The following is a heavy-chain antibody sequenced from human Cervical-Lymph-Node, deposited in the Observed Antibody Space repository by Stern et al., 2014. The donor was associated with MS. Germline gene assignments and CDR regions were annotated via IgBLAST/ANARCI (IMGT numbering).Heavy chain of an antibody. Sequence: EVQLVQSGAEVKKPGESLKISCKGSGYSFTSYWIGWLRQMPGKGLEWMGVIYPGDSDTRYSPSFQGQVIISADKSISTAYLQWSSLKASDTAMYYCARLEGWLSGSGSKPRVFDYWGQGSLVTVSS. J-gene: IGHJ4*02. D-gene: IGHD3-22*01. CDR1: GYSFTSYW. CDR2: IYPGDSDT. CDR3: ARLEGWLSGSGSKPRVFDY. V-gene: IGHV5-51*01.